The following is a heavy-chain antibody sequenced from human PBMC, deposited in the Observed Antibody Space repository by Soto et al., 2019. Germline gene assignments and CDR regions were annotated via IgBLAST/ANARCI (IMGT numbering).Heavy chain of an antibody. CDR1: GFTFNTDG. CDR3: TKGASQYQQRGDWVYDI. J-gene: IGHJ3*02. Sequence: QVQLVESGGGVVQPGRSLSLSCAASGFTFNTDGMHCVRQAPGKGLDWVALISYDGSDPKYADSVKGRFTISRDNSKNTLYLQMSSLRPEDTAVYYCTKGASQYQQRGDWVYDIWGQGTMVTVSS. CDR2: ISYDGSDP. D-gene: IGHD6-13*01. V-gene: IGHV3-30*18.